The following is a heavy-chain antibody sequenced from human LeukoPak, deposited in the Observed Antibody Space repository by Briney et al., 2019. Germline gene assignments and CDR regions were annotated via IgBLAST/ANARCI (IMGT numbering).Heavy chain of an antibody. CDR3: YGGDDAFDI. CDR2: ISFDGSNK. D-gene: IGHD3-10*01. CDR1: GFTFSSYG. V-gene: IGHV3-30*03. J-gene: IGHJ3*02. Sequence: GSLRLSCAASGFTFSSYGMPWVRQAPGKGLEWVAVISFDGSNKYYADSVKGRFTISSDNSKNTLYLQMNSLRAEDTAVYYCYGGDDAFDIWGQGTMVTVSS.